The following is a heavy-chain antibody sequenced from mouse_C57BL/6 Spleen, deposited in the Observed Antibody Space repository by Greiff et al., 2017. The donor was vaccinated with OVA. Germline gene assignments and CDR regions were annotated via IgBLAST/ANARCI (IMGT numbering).Heavy chain of an antibody. Sequence: EVQLQQSGPELVKPGASVKISCKASGYTFTDYYMNWVKQSHGKSLEWIGDINPNYGGTSYNQKFKGKATLTVDKSSSTAYMELRSLTSEDSAVYYCARLGRGGGFDYWGQGTTLTVSS. CDR3: ARLGRGGGFDY. CDR2: INPNYGGT. CDR1: GYTFTDYY. J-gene: IGHJ2*01. V-gene: IGHV1-26*01. D-gene: IGHD4-1*01.